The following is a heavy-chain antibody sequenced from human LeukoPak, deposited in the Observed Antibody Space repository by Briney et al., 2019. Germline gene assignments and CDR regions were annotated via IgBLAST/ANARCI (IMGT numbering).Heavy chain of an antibody. D-gene: IGHD3-22*01. J-gene: IGHJ4*02. CDR2: ISSDGSST. V-gene: IGHV3-74*01. CDR1: GFTFSNYW. CDR3: LRMGSSAYTLI. Sequence: GGSLRLSCAASGFTFSNYWMHWVRQAPGQGLVWVSRISSDGSSTSYADSVKGRFTVSRDTAKNTLYLQMNSLRAEDTAVYYCLRMGSSAYTLIWGQGTLVTVSS.